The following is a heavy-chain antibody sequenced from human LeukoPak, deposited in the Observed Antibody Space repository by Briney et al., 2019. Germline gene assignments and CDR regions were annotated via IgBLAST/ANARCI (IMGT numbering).Heavy chain of an antibody. J-gene: IGHJ4*02. V-gene: IGHV3-21*01. CDR1: GFSFSGYS. Sequence: GGSLRLSCAASGFSFSGYSMNWVRQAPGKGLEWVSSISSTSSYIYYADSVKGRFTISRDNAKNSLFLRMNNFRAEDAAVYFCARDGRSTWYEDSWGQGALVTVSS. D-gene: IGHD6-13*01. CDR2: ISSTSSYI. CDR3: ARDGRSTWYEDS.